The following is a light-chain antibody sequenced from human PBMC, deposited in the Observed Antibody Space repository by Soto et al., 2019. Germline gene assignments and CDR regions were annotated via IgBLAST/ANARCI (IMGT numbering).Light chain of an antibody. J-gene: IGKJ1*01. CDR2: MAS. CDR3: NQYIIFPWT. CDR1: QSISNW. V-gene: IGKV1-5*03. Sequence: DIQMTQSPSTLSASVGDRVTITCRASQSISNWLAWYQQKPGNAPKLLIYMASTLENGVPPRFRGSGSGTQLILTFKSLQPVDFEPYSSNQYIIFPWTSGQGAGWKS.